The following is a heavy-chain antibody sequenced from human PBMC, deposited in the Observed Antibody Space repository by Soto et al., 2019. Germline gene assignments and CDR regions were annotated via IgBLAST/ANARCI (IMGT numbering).Heavy chain of an antibody. J-gene: IGHJ4*02. V-gene: IGHV4-59*12. CDR2: IYYSGST. D-gene: IGHD3-9*01. CDR1: GGSISSYY. CDR3: ARERGGTGRYFDWLHLINYYFDY. Sequence: SETLSLTCTVSGGSISSYYWSWIRQPPGKGLEWIGYIYYSGSTNYNPSLKSRVTISVDTSKNQFSLKMSSVTAADTAVYYCARERGGTGRYFDWLHLINYYFDYWGQGTLVTVSS.